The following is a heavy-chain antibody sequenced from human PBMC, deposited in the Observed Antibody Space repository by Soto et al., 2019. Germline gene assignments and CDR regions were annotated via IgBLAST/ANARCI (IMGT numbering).Heavy chain of an antibody. CDR1: GFSLSNARMG. D-gene: IGHD4-17*01. V-gene: IGHV2-26*01. J-gene: IGHJ4*02. CDR3: ARTRTTVVTPLDYFDY. Sequence: GPTLVNPTAPLTLTCTVSGFSLSNARMGVSWIRQPPGKALEWLAHIFSNDEKSYSTSLKSRLTISKDTSKSQVVLTMTNMDPVDTATYYCARTRTTVVTPLDYFDYWGQGTLVTVSS. CDR2: IFSNDEK.